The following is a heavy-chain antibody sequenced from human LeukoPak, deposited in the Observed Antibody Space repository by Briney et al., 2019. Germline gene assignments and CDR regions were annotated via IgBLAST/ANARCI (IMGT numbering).Heavy chain of an antibody. CDR2: IYTSGST. CDR3: ARSIGEQQLVRLYFDY. V-gene: IGHV4-4*07. D-gene: IGHD6-13*01. Sequence: SETLSLTCTVSGGSISSYYWSWIRQPAGKGLEWIGRIYTSGSTNYNPSLKSRVTMLVDASKNQFSLKLSSVTAADTAVYYCARSIGEQQLVRLYFDYWGQGTLVTVSS. CDR1: GGSISSYY. J-gene: IGHJ4*02.